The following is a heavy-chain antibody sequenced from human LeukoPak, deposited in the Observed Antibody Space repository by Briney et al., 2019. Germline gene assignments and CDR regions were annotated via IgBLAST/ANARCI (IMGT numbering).Heavy chain of an antibody. J-gene: IGHJ3*02. CDR2: ISSSGSTI. CDR1: GFTFSDYY. CDR3: ARDSTPLEYSSGYYPDAFDI. Sequence: GGSLRLSCAASGFTFSDYYMSWIRQALGKGLEWVSYISSSGSTICYADSVKGRFTISRDNAKNSLYLQMNSLRAEDTAVYYCARDSTPLEYSSGYYPDAFDIWGQGTMVTVSS. D-gene: IGHD3-22*01. V-gene: IGHV3-11*01.